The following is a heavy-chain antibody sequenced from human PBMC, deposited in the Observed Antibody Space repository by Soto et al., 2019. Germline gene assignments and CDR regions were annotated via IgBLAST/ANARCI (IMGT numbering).Heavy chain of an antibody. Sequence: PGGSLRLSCAASGFTVSSNYMSWVRQAPGKGLEWVSVIYSGGSTYYADSVKGRFTISRDNSKNTLYLQMNSLRAEDTAVYYCARDYYDSSGYYPRYGMDVWGQGTTVTVSS. V-gene: IGHV3-53*01. CDR1: GFTVSSNY. D-gene: IGHD3-22*01. J-gene: IGHJ6*02. CDR3: ARDYYDSSGYYPRYGMDV. CDR2: IYSGGST.